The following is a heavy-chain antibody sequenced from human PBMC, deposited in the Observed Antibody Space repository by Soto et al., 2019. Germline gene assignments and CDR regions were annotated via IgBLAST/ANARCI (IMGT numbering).Heavy chain of an antibody. V-gene: IGHV4-39*01. Sequence: SETLSLTCNVSGGSITTTNYYWSWVRQPPGKGLEWIANVFYTGDTYYSPSFRSRVTISVDTSKNQFSLKLTSVTAADTAMYYCASLQVPGSFDYWGHGTLVTVSS. CDR3: ASLQVPGSFDY. CDR1: GGSITTTNYY. D-gene: IGHD2-15*01. CDR2: VFYTGDT. J-gene: IGHJ4*01.